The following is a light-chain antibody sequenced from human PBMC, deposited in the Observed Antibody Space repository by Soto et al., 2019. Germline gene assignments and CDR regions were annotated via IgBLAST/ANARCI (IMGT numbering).Light chain of an antibody. CDR3: QQYDSYSWT. Sequence: IRMPRSHSTLSASVGDLVTVTCRASQSVSNWLAWYQQKPGKAPKLLIYDVSSLESGVPSRFSGSGSGTEFILTISSLQPDDFATYYCQQYDSYSWTCDQGTKGDI. CDR2: DVS. CDR1: QSVSNW. V-gene: IGKV1-5*01. J-gene: IGKJ1*01.